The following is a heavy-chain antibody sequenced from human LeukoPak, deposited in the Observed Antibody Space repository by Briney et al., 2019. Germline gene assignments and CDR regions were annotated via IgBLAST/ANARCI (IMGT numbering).Heavy chain of an antibody. V-gene: IGHV3-74*01. Sequence: PGGSLRLSCAASGFTFSSYWMHWVRHAPGKGLVWVSRINSDGSNTNYADSVKGRFTISRDNSRNTLYLQMDSLRAEDTAVYYCAKDSLPYIPAAGTVYWGQGILVTVSS. J-gene: IGHJ4*02. CDR1: GFTFSSYW. CDR3: AKDSLPYIPAAGTVY. CDR2: INSDGSNT. D-gene: IGHD6-13*01.